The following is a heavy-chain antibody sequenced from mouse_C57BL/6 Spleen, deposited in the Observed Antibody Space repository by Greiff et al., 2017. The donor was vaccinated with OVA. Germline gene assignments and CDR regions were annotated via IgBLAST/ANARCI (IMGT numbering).Heavy chain of an antibody. CDR1: GISITTGNYR. V-gene: IGHV3-5*01. CDR2: IYYSGTI. J-gene: IGHJ2*01. CDR3: ARERYYGSSHFDY. D-gene: IGHD1-1*01. Sequence: VQLQQSGPGLVKPSQTVFLTCTVTGISITTGNYRWSWIRQFPGNKLEWIGYIYYSGTITYNPSLTSRTTITRDTPKNQFFLEMNSLTAEDTATYYCARERYYGSSHFDYWGQGTTLTVSS.